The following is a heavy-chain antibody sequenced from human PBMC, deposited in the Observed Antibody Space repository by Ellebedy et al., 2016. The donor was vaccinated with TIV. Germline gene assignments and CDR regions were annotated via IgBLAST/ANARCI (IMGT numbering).Heavy chain of an antibody. Sequence: PGGSLRLSCAASGFTFSSYGMHWVRQAPGKGLEWVAVISYDGSNKYYADSVKGRFTIYIDNSKNTLYLQMNSLRAEDTAVYYCAKDRGARQYYYYGMDVWGQGTTVTVSS. CDR1: GFTFSSYG. CDR3: AKDRGARQYYYYGMDV. CDR2: ISYDGSNK. J-gene: IGHJ6*02. V-gene: IGHV3-30*18. D-gene: IGHD3-10*01.